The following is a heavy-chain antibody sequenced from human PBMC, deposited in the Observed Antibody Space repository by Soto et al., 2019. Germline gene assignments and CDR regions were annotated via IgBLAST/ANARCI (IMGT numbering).Heavy chain of an antibody. J-gene: IGHJ4*02. Sequence: GGSLRLSCAASGFTFSSYGMHWVRQAPGKGLEWVAVISYDGSNKYYADSVKGRFTISRDNSKNTLYLQMNSLRAEDTAVYYCAKDQGGASALDYWGQGTLVTVYS. CDR2: ISYDGSNK. CDR3: AKDQGGASALDY. CDR1: GFTFSSYG. D-gene: IGHD3-16*01. V-gene: IGHV3-30*18.